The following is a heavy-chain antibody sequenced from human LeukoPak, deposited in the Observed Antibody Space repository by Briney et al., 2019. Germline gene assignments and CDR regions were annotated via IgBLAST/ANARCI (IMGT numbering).Heavy chain of an antibody. D-gene: IGHD5-12*01. Sequence: SETLSLTCTVSGGSISGYYWSWIREPPGKGLEWTGYIYYSGSTKYNPSLKSRVTISVDTSKNQFSLKLSSVTAADTAVYYCARQDGYSGYDGGFDSWGQGTLVTVSS. CDR2: IYYSGST. CDR3: ARQDGYSGYDGGFDS. CDR1: GGSISGYY. J-gene: IGHJ4*02. V-gene: IGHV4-59*08.